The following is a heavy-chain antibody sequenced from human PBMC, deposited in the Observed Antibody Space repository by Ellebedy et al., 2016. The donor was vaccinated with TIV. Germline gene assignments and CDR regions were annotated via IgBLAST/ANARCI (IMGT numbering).Heavy chain of an antibody. V-gene: IGHV1-18*01. Sequence: ASVKVSCKASGYTFTSYGISWVRQAPGQGLEWMGWIGPYTGNTNYAQKFQGRVTMTRDTSISTAYMELSRLRSDDTAVYYCARAGHSAGIAVAGKFGYWGQGTLVTVSS. CDR2: IGPYTGNT. J-gene: IGHJ4*02. CDR1: GYTFTSYG. CDR3: ARAGHSAGIAVAGKFGY. D-gene: IGHD6-19*01.